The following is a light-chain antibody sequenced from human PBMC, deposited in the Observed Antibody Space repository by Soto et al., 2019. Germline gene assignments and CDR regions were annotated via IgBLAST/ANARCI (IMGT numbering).Light chain of an antibody. Sequence: EIVLTQSPGTLSLSPGERATLSCRASQSVSSSYLAWYQQKPGQAPRLLIYGASSRATGIPDRFSGIGSGTDFTLTISRLEPEDFAVYYCQQFSSSPLTFGGGTKVEI. CDR1: QSVSSSY. CDR2: GAS. V-gene: IGKV3-20*01. CDR3: QQFSSSPLT. J-gene: IGKJ4*01.